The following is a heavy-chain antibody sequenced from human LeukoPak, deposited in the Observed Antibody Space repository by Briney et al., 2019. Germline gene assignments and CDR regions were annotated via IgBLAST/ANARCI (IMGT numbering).Heavy chain of an antibody. CDR2: FDREDDAP. CDR3: ATLDSYYDASGRPLLPD. Sequence: ASVKVSCKVSGYSVTELSMHWVRQAPGLGLEWMRGFDREDDAPVYAQQFQGRVTMTEDPSTDTAYMELSSLRSEDTALYYCATLDSYYDASGRPLLPDWGQGTLVAVSS. V-gene: IGHV1-24*01. J-gene: IGHJ4*02. CDR1: GYSVTELS. D-gene: IGHD3-22*01.